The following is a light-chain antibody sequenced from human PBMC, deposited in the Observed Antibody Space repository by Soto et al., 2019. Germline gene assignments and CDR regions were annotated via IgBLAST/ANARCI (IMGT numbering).Light chain of an antibody. Sequence: QSVLTQPASVSGSPGQSITISCTGTSSDVGGYNYVSWYQQHPGKAPKLMIYDVSNRPSGVSNRFSGSKSGNTASLTISGLRAEDEADCYCGSYTSCSSVVFGGATKLTV. J-gene: IGLJ2*01. CDR3: GSYTSCSSVV. CDR2: DVS. V-gene: IGLV2-14*01. CDR1: SSDVGGYNY.